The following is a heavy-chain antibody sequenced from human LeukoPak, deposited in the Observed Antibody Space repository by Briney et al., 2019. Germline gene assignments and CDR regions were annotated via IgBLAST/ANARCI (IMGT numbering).Heavy chain of an antibody. CDR2: IYSGGSK. CDR3: ATPGPYDSSGYYGY. V-gene: IGHV3-53*01. J-gene: IGHJ4*02. D-gene: IGHD3-22*01. CDR1: GFTFSSYG. Sequence: GRSLRLSCAASGFTFSSYGMHWVRQAPWKGLEWVSVIYSGGSKYYADSVKGRFTISRDNSKNTLYLQMNSLRAEDTAVYYCATPGPYDSSGYYGYWGQGTLVTVSS.